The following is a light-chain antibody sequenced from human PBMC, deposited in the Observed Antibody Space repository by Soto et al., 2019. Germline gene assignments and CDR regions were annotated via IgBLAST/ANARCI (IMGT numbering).Light chain of an antibody. CDR3: QQYGSSPRIT. Sequence: DIQMTQSPSTLPASVGDRVTITCRASQSISNWLAWYQQKPGKAPKLLIYDASSLESGVPSRFSGSGSGTDFTLTISRLEPEDFAVYYCQQYGSSPRITFGQGTRLEI. J-gene: IGKJ5*01. CDR1: QSISNW. CDR2: DAS. V-gene: IGKV1-5*01.